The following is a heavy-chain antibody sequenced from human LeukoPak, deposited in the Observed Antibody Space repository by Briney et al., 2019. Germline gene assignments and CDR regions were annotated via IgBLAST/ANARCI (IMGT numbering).Heavy chain of an antibody. CDR1: GFTFSSYS. CDR3: ARDGEDFWSGPGFWGFWYYYYGMDV. Sequence: GGSLRLSCAASGFTFSSYSMNWVRQAPGKGLEWVSSISSSSSYIYYADSVKGRFTISRDNAKNSLYLQMNSLRAEDTAVYYCARDGEDFWSGPGFWGFWYYYYGMDVWGQGTTVTVSS. CDR2: ISSSSSYI. J-gene: IGHJ6*02. V-gene: IGHV3-21*01. D-gene: IGHD3-3*01.